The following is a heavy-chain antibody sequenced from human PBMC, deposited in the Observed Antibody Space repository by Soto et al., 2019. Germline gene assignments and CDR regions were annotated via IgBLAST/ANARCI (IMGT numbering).Heavy chain of an antibody. V-gene: IGHV3-23*05. CDR3: AKDAVYNDGLWLMDH. D-gene: IGHD2-21*01. J-gene: IGHJ4*02. Sequence: GGSLRLSCTASGLPHSSFAMMWVRQAPGKGLECVSGIYGSGRGIEYADSVKGRFTISRDNSKNTVYLQMTDLRADDTAVYYCAKDAVYNDGLWLMDHWGQGTQVTVSS. CDR1: GLPHSSFA. CDR2: IYGSGRGI.